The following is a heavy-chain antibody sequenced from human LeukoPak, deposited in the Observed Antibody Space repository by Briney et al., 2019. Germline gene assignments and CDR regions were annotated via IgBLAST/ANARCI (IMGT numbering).Heavy chain of an antibody. V-gene: IGHV4-34*01. CDR3: ARTRLGMVRGKPARYYSMDV. D-gene: IGHD3-10*01. J-gene: IGHJ6*04. Sequence: SETLSLTCAVYGGSFSGYYWSWIRQPPGKGLEWIGEINHSGSTNYNPSLMSRGTISVDPAKNQFSLKLSSVTAEDAAVYYCARTRLGMVRGKPARYYSMDVWGKGTTVSVSS. CDR2: INHSGST. CDR1: GGSFSGYY.